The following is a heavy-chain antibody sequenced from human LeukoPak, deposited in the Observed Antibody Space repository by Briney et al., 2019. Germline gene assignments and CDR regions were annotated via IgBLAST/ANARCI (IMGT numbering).Heavy chain of an antibody. CDR1: GFTFSNYA. J-gene: IGHJ1*01. D-gene: IGHD3-3*01. Sequence: GGSLRLSCAASGFTFSNYAMYWVRQAPGKGLEWVSLISADGSKTYYADSVKGRFTISRDSSKNTLYIQMNSLRAEDTAVYYCAKGSRDMGTRSGLQNWGQGTLVTVSS. CDR3: AKGSRDMGTRSGLQN. V-gene: IGHV3-30*18. CDR2: ISADGSKT.